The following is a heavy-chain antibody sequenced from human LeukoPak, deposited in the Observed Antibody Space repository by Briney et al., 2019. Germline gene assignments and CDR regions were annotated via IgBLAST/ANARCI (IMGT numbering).Heavy chain of an antibody. CDR3: AREVSAAAGEEDWFDP. J-gene: IGHJ5*02. CDR2: IYHSGST. D-gene: IGHD6-13*01. V-gene: IGHV4-30-2*01. CDR1: GGSISSGGYY. Sequence: PSETLSLTCAVSGGSISSGGYYWSWIRQPPGKGLEWIGYIYHSGSTYYNPSLKSRVTISVDRSKNQFSLKLSSVTAADTAVYYCAREVSAAAGEEDWFDPWGQGTLVTVSS.